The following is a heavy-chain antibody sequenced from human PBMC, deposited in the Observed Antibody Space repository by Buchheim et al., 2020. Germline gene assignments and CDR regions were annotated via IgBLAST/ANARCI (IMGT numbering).Heavy chain of an antibody. J-gene: IGHJ5*02. CDR2: IKHDGTIT. CDR1: GITFSGQW. Sequence: EMQLVESGGGLVQPGGSLRLSCVASGITFSGQWMHWVRQAPGKGLVWVSRIKHDGTITSYADSVKGRFTISRDNAKNTLYLQMNSLRVEDTAVYYCAKSDWFDPWGQGTL. V-gene: IGHV3-74*01. CDR3: AKSDWFDP.